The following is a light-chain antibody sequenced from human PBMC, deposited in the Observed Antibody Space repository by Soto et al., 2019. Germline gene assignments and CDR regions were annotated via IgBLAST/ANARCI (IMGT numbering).Light chain of an antibody. V-gene: IGLV2-14*03. CDR3: SSYTSSAPFYV. Sequence: QSVLTQPASVSGSPGQSITISCTGASTDVDGYDYVSWYQQHPGQAPKLMIYDVNNRPSGVSYRFSGSKSGDTASLTISGLQAEDDADYYCSSYTSSAPFYVFGTVTKVTV. J-gene: IGLJ1*01. CDR1: STDVDGYDY. CDR2: DVN.